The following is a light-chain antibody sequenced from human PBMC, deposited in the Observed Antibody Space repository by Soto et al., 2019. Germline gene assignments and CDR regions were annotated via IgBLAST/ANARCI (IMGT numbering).Light chain of an antibody. Sequence: QSVLTQPPSASGTPGQRVTISCSGSSSNIGSNTVNWYQQLPGTAPKLVIYSNNQRPSGIPDRFSGSKSGTSASLAISGLQSEDEADYYCAAWDDGLNGVVFGGGTKLTVL. CDR2: SNN. CDR1: SSNIGSNT. J-gene: IGLJ2*01. V-gene: IGLV1-44*01. CDR3: AAWDDGLNGVV.